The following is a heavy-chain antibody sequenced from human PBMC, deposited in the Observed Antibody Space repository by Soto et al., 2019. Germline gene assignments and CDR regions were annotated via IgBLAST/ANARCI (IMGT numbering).Heavy chain of an antibody. CDR2: INPNSGGT. J-gene: IGHJ5*02. CDR1: GYTFTGYY. V-gene: IGHV1-2*04. CDR3: ARAGSGRSYGWFDP. Sequence: QVQLVQSGAEVKKPGASVKVSCKASGYTFTGYYMHWVRQAPGQGLEWMGWINPNSGGTNYAQKFQGWVTMTRDTSIRTADKELSRLGSDDTAVYYCARAGSGRSYGWFDPWGQGTLVTVSS. D-gene: IGHD1-26*01.